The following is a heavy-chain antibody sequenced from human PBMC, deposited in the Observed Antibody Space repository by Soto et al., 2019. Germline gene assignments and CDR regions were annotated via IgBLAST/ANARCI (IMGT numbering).Heavy chain of an antibody. CDR2: IIPIFGTP. Sequence: QVQLVQSGADVKKPGSSVKVSCKASGGTFSRNSISWVRQAPGQGLEWMGGIIPIFGTPNYAQKFQGRLTITAAESTSTAYMEWGSLRSDDTAVYYCARPIQFYFDTSAQSAWFDPWGQGTLVTVSS. V-gene: IGHV1-69*12. J-gene: IGHJ5*02. D-gene: IGHD3-22*01. CDR3: ARPIQFYFDTSAQSAWFDP. CDR1: GGTFSRNS.